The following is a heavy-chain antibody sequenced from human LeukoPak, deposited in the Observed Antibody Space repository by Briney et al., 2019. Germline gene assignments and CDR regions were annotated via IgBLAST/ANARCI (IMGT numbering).Heavy chain of an antibody. D-gene: IGHD2-15*01. V-gene: IGHV1-18*01. Sequence: ASVKVSCKASGYTFSSYGISWVRQAPGQGLEWLGYISAYNGNTNYAQKVQGRITMTTDTSTSTAYMEMGSLRSDATAVYYCARDCSGSSCYWIHWGKGTLVTVA. CDR1: GYTFSSYG. CDR2: ISAYNGNT. CDR3: ARDCSGSSCYWIH. J-gene: IGHJ4*02.